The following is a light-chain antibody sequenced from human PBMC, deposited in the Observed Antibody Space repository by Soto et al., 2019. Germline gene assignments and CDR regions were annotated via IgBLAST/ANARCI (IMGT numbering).Light chain of an antibody. V-gene: IGKV3-15*01. CDR3: QQYNNRPGT. CDR2: GAS. CDR1: QSVSSN. J-gene: IGKJ1*01. Sequence: EIVMTQSPATLSVSPGERATLSCRASQSVSSNLAWYQQKPGQAPRLLIYGASTRATGIPARFSGSGSGTEFPLTISRLQSEDFAFYYCQQYNNRPGTFGQGTKVEIK.